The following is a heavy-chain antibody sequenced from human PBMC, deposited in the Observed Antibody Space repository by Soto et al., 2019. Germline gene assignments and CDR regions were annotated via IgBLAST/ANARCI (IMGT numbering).Heavy chain of an antibody. Sequence: QVQLQQWGAGLLKPSETLSLTCAVYGGSFSGCYWSWIRQPPGKGLEWIGEINHSGSTNYNPSLKSRVTISVDTSKNQFSLKLSSVTAADTAVYYCAVLSKYSSSDVWGKGTTVTVSS. CDR1: GGSFSGCY. CDR3: AVLSKYSSSDV. D-gene: IGHD6-6*01. CDR2: INHSGST. J-gene: IGHJ6*04. V-gene: IGHV4-34*01.